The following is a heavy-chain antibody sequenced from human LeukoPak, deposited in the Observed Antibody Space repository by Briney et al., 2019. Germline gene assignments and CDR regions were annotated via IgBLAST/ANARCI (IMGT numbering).Heavy chain of an antibody. D-gene: IGHD6-13*01. CDR1: GFTFRRYD. J-gene: IGHJ4*02. V-gene: IGHV3-23*01. CDR3: AKDTWYSSSWYEGNDY. Sequence: GGSLRLSCASSGFTFRRYDMNWVRQAPGKGLEWVSAISGSGGSTYYADSVKGRFTISRDNSKNTLYLQMNSLRAEDTAVYYCAKDTWYSSSWYEGNDYWGQGTLVTVSS. CDR2: ISGSGGST.